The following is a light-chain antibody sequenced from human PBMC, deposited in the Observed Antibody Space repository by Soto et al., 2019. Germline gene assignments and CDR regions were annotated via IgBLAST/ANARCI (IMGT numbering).Light chain of an antibody. CDR1: SRDVGGYNY. Sequence: QSAVTQPASVSGSPGQSITISCTGTSRDVGGYNYVSWYQQHPDKAPKLLIFDVRSRPSGISNRFSGSKSGNTASLTISGLQAADGADYYCSSYTTSGALVFGGGTKLTVL. J-gene: IGLJ3*02. CDR3: SSYTTSGALV. V-gene: IGLV2-14*03. CDR2: DVR.